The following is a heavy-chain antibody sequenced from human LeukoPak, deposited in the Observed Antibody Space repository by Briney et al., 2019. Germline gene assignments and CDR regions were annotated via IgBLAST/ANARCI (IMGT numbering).Heavy chain of an antibody. CDR3: ARDGGPEMATINFDY. Sequence: SETLSLTCAVYGGSFSGYYWSWIRQPPGKGLEWIGEINHSGSTNYNPSLKSRVTISVDTSKNQFSLKLSSVTAADTAVYYCARDGGPEMATINFDYWGQGTLVTVSS. CDR2: INHSGST. V-gene: IGHV4-34*01. D-gene: IGHD5-24*01. J-gene: IGHJ4*02. CDR1: GGSFSGYY.